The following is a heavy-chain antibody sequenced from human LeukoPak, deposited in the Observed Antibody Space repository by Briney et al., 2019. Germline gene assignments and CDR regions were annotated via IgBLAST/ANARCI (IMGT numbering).Heavy chain of an antibody. D-gene: IGHD6-13*01. J-gene: IGHJ4*02. Sequence: SETLSLTCIVSGGSISSSYWSWIRQPPGKGLEWIGNIYYGGSTYYNPSLKSRVTISVDTSKRQFSLKLTSVTAADTAVYCCARGATAPGGYWGQGTLVTVSS. CDR3: ARGATAPGGY. CDR1: GGSISSSY. CDR2: IYYGGST. V-gene: IGHV4-59*01.